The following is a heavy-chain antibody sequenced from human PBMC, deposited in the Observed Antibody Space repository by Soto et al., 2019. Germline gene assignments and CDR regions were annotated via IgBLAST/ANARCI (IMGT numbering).Heavy chain of an antibody. CDR1: GFTFSSYA. CDR3: AKGERWLHYFAY. CDR2: ISGSGGST. Sequence: EVQLLESGGGLVQPGGSLRLSCAASGFTFSSYAMSWVRQAPGKGLEWVSAISGSGGSTYYADSVKGRFTISRDNSKNTLYMQMNSLRAEDTAVYYCAKGERWLHYFAYWGQGTLVTVSS. D-gene: IGHD5-12*01. V-gene: IGHV3-23*01. J-gene: IGHJ4*02.